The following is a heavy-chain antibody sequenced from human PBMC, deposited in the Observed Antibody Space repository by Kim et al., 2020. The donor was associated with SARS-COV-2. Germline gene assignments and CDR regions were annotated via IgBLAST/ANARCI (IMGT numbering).Heavy chain of an antibody. CDR3: VKSGSGSYSPSFDY. CDR1: GFTFSSYA. D-gene: IGHD3-10*01. CDR2: ISYDGSNK. Sequence: GGSLRLSCAASGFTFSSYAMHWVRQAPGKGLEWVAVISYDGSNKYYADSVKGRFTISRDNSKNTLYLQMNSLRAEDTAVYYCVKSGSGSYSPSFDYLGQGTLVTVSS. J-gene: IGHJ4*02. V-gene: IGHV3-30-3*01.